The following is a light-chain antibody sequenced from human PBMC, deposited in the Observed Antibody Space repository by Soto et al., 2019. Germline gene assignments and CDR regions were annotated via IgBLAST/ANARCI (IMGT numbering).Light chain of an antibody. V-gene: IGKV1-6*01. Sequence: AIQMTQSPSSLSASIGDRVTITCRASQGIRNDLGWYQQKPGKAPKLLIYAASSLETGVPSRFSGSGSGTDFTLTISSLQPEDFATYYCLQDYIYTPTFGQGTKVDIK. CDR1: QGIRND. J-gene: IGKJ2*01. CDR3: LQDYIYTPT. CDR2: AAS.